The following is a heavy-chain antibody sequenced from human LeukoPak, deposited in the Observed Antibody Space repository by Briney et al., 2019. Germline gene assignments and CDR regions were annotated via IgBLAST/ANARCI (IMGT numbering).Heavy chain of an antibody. D-gene: IGHD2-2*01. Sequence: SETLSLTCTVSGDSVSSGNYYWSWIRQPPGKGLEWIGYIYYSGSTNYNPSLKSRVTISVDTSKKQFSLRLSSVTAADTAVYYCARALGSTSYYGMDAWGKGTTVTVVS. J-gene: IGHJ6*04. CDR2: IYYSGST. V-gene: IGHV4-61*01. CDR1: GDSVSSGNYY. CDR3: ARALGSTSYYGMDA.